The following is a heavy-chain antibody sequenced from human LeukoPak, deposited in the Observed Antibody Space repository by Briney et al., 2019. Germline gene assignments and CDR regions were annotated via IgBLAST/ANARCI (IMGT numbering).Heavy chain of an antibody. Sequence: GGSLRLPCAASGFTFSSYAMSWVRRAPGKGLEWVSAISGSGGSTYYADSVKGRFTISRDNSKNTLYLQMNSLRAEDTAVYYCAKSANSYSGYFGYWGQGTLVTVSS. CDR3: AKSANSYSGYFGY. J-gene: IGHJ4*02. CDR2: ISGSGGST. D-gene: IGHD5-12*01. V-gene: IGHV3-23*01. CDR1: GFTFSSYA.